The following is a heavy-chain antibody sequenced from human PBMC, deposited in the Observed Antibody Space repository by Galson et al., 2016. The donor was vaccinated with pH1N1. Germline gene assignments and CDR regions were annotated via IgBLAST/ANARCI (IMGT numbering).Heavy chain of an antibody. CDR1: GFSLTTSGVG. J-gene: IGHJ3*02. CDR3: AHREVMITNAFDI. CDR2: IYWDDDE. V-gene: IGHV2-5*02. Sequence: PALVKPTQTLTLTCTFSGFSLTTSGVGVGWIRQPPGKALEWLALIYWDDDERYSPSLKNRLTITKDTSKNQVVLIMTNMDPVDTATYFCAHREVMITNAFDIWGQGTMVTVSS. D-gene: IGHD3-16*01.